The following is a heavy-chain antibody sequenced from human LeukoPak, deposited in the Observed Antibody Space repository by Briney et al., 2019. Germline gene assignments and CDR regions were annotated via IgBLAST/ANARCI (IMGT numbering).Heavy chain of an antibody. CDR2: IIPIFGTA. D-gene: IGHD2-15*01. J-gene: IGHJ4*02. V-gene: IGHV1-69*06. CDR3: ASGWNCSGGSCYSGDY. Sequence: SVKVTCKASGGTFSSYAISWVRQAPGQGLEWMGGIIPIFGTANYAQKFQGRVTITADKSTSTAYMELSSLRSEDTAVYYCASGWNCSGGSCYSGDYWGQGTLVTVSS. CDR1: GGTFSSYA.